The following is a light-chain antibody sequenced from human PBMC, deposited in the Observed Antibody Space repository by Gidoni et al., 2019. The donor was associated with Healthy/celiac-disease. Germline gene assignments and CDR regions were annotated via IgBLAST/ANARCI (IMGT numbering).Light chain of an antibody. CDR2: AAS. CDR1: QSISSY. Sequence: DIQMTQSPSSLSASVGDRVTITCRASQSISSYLNWYQQKPGKAPKLLIYAASSLQSGVPSRVSVSGSVTDFTLTISSLQPEDFATYYCQQSYSTPFTFGPGTKVDIK. J-gene: IGKJ3*01. CDR3: QQSYSTPFT. V-gene: IGKV1-39*01.